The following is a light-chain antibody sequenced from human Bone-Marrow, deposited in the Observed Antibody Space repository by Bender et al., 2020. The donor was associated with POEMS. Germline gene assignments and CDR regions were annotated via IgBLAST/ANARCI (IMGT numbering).Light chain of an antibody. J-gene: IGLJ1*01. Sequence: QSALTQPRSVSGSPGQSVTISCTGTSSDVSWYQQHPGRAPKLVLYDVTKRPPGVPDRFSGSKSGDTASLTISGLLDEDEADYYCCSYAGSFTYVFGSGTKVTVL. V-gene: IGLV2-11*01. CDR2: DVT. CDR3: CSYAGSFTYV. CDR1: SSDV.